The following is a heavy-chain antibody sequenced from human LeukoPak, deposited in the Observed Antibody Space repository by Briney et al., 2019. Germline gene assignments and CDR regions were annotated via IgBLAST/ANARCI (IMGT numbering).Heavy chain of an antibody. V-gene: IGHV3-23*01. CDR3: AKSGDCSSTSCYPHNWFDP. D-gene: IGHD2-2*01. J-gene: IGHJ5*02. Sequence: GGSLRLSCAASGFTFSGYAMSWVRQAPGKGLEWVSAISGSGGSTYYADSVKGRFTISRDNSKNTLYLQMNSLRAEDTAVYYCAKSGDCSSTSCYPHNWFDPWGQGTLVTVSS. CDR1: GFTFSGYA. CDR2: ISGSGGST.